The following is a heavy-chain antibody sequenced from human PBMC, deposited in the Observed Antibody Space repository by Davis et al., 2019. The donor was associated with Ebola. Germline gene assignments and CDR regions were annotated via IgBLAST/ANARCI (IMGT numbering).Heavy chain of an antibody. Sequence: MPSETLSLTCAVYGGSFSGYYWSWIRQPPGKGLEWIGEINHSGSTNYNPSLKSRVTISVDTSKNQFSLKLSSVTAADTAVYYCARGPQYYYGSGSNYYYYYGMDVWGQGTTVTVSS. J-gene: IGHJ6*02. CDR3: ARGPQYYYGSGSNYYYYYGMDV. D-gene: IGHD3-10*01. CDR1: GGSFSGYY. CDR2: INHSGST. V-gene: IGHV4-34*01.